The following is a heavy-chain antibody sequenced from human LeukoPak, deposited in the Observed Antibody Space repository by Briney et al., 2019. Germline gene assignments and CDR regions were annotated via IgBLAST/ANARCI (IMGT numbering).Heavy chain of an antibody. CDR3: ARDRGYRHYYYGMDV. CDR2: IIPIFGTA. CDR1: GGTFSSYA. D-gene: IGHD5-18*01. J-gene: IGHJ6*02. V-gene: IGHV1-69*05. Sequence: SVKVSCKASGGTFSSYAISWVRQAPGQGLEWMGRIIPIFGTANYAQKFQGRVTITTDESTSTAYMELSSLRSEDTAVYYCARDRGYRHYYYGMDVWGQGTTVTVSS.